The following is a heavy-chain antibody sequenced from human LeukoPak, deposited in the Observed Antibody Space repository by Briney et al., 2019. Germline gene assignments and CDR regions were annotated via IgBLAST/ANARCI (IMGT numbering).Heavy chain of an antibody. Sequence: GGSLRLSCAASGLTFSTNWMSWVRQAPGKGLEWVAHINQDGSDKYYVDSVKGRFTISRDNAKNSLYLQMNSLRAEDTAVYYCSCHGDSGDWGQGTLVTVSS. J-gene: IGHJ4*02. D-gene: IGHD4-17*01. CDR3: SCHGDSGD. V-gene: IGHV3-7*05. CDR2: INQDGSDK. CDR1: GLTFSTNW.